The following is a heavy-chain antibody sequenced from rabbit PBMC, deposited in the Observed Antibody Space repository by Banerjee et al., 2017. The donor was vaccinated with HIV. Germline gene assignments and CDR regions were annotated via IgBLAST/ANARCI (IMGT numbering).Heavy chain of an antibody. V-gene: IGHV1S45*01. D-gene: IGHD8-1*01. CDR2: IYTGSSGST. Sequence: QEQLVESGGGLVQPEGSLTLTCTASGFSFSNTYYMCWVRQAPGKGLEWIGCIYTGSSGSTYYASWAKGRFTISKTSSTVTLQMTSLTAADTATYFCVRDPYARISYLLNLWGQGTLVTVS. CDR1: GFSFSNTYY. CDR3: VRDPYARISYLLNL. J-gene: IGHJ4*01.